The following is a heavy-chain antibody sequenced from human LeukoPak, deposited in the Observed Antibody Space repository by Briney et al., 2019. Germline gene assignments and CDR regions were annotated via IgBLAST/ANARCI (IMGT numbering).Heavy chain of an antibody. CDR1: GGSISSYY. J-gene: IGHJ6*02. V-gene: IGHV4-59*13. CDR3: ARVMLGPADYYSGMDV. CDR2: VCYCGST. Sequence: SETLSLTCTVSGGSISSYYWSWVRHPPPPGLGWVGDVCYCGSTYYNPSLKSRVTISVATSKNQFSLKLSSVPAADTAVYYGARVMLGPADYYSGMDVWGQGTTVTVSS. D-gene: IGHD3-16*01.